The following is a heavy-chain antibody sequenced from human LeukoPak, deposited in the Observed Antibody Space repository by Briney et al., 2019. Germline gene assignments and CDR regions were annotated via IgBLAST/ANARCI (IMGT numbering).Heavy chain of an antibody. CDR1: GYTFSDNY. V-gene: IGHV3-11*04. D-gene: IGHD5-18*01. CDR2: ISSSGNTT. CDR3: ARLYSRVGPFDY. J-gene: IGHJ4*02. Sequence: GGSLRLSCAASGYTFSDNYMSWIRQAPGKGLEWVSYISSSGNTTYNADSVKGRFSITRDNAKNSLYLQMNSLRAEDTAVYYCARLYSRVGPFDYWGQGTLVTVSS.